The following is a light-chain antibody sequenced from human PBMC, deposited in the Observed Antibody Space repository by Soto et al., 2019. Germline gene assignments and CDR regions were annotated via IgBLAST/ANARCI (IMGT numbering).Light chain of an antibody. CDR3: LQDYNYPRT. Sequence: AIHMTQSLSSLSAPVRDTVTITCRARQGIRNDLGWYHQKPGKAPNLLTYAASSLQSEVPSRFSGSGSRTDFTLTISSLQPEDFATYYWLQDYNYPRTFGQGTKVDIK. V-gene: IGKV1-6*01. CDR2: AAS. CDR1: QGIRND. J-gene: IGKJ1*01.